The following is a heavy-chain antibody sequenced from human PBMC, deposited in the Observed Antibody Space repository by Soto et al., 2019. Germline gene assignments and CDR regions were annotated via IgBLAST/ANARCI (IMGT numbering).Heavy chain of an antibody. CDR1: CYAFTSYG. V-gene: IGHV1-18*04. Sequence: ASVKVSCTASCYAFTSYGIRWVRHAPGQGLQWMGCISAYNGKTNCVQKLQARVTMITDTLTSTAYMELRSLRCDDTAVYYCARAAQKLVLYGPQGSEFDPWGQGTVVTVSS. CDR3: ARAAQKLVLYGPQGSEFDP. CDR2: ISAYNGKT. D-gene: IGHD6-13*01. J-gene: IGHJ5*02.